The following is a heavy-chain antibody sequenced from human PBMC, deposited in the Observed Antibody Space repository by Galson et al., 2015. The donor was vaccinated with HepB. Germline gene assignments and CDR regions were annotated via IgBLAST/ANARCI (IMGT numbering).Heavy chain of an antibody. V-gene: IGHV3-33*08. CDR2: ISYDGSNK. CDR1: GLAFRKNG. Sequence: SLRLSCAASGLAFRKNGMHWVRQAPGKGLEWVAVISYDGSNKEYADSVKGRFTISRDNSKNTLHLQINSVRVEDTAVYYCARFLTWSSYMSYYNYSYMDVWGKGTTVTVSS. D-gene: IGHD3-3*01. CDR3: ARFLTWSSYMSYYNYSYMDV. J-gene: IGHJ6*03.